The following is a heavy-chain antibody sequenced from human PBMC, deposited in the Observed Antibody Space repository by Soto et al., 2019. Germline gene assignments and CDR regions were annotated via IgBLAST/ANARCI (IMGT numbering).Heavy chain of an antibody. Sequence: PGGSLRLSCAASGFTFSSYGMHWVRQAPGKGLEWVAVISYDGSNKYYAGSVKGRFTISSDNSKNTLYLQMNSLRADDTAVYYCAKEEGTYYYATSSYYYDYWGRGTLVTVSS. CDR2: ISYDGSNK. V-gene: IGHV3-30*18. J-gene: IGHJ4*02. D-gene: IGHD3-10*01. CDR1: GFTFSSYG. CDR3: AKEEGTYYYATSSYYYDY.